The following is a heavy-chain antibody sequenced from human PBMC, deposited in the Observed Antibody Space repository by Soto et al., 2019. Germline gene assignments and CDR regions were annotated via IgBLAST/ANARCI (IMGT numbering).Heavy chain of an antibody. CDR2: IWYDGSNK. J-gene: IGHJ6*03. CDR1: GFTFSSYG. V-gene: IGHV3-33*01. CDR3: ARGTTPGPQDAVNYYYYYYYMDV. Sequence: GGSLRLSCAASGFTFSSYGMHWARQAPGKGLEWVAVIWYDGSNKYYADSVKGRFTISRDNSKNTLYLQMNSLRAEDTAVYYCARGTTPGPQDAVNYYYYYYYMDVWGKGTTVTVSS.